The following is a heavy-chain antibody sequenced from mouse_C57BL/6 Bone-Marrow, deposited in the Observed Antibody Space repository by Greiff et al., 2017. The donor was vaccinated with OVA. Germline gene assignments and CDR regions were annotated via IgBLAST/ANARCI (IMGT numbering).Heavy chain of an antibody. J-gene: IGHJ1*03. CDR3: APHYYGSSYPDWYFDV. V-gene: IGHV2-5*01. D-gene: IGHD1-1*01. CDR2: IWRGGST. Sequence: VKVEESGPGLVQPSQSLSITCTVSGFSLTSYGVHWVRQSPGKGLEWLGVIWRGGSTDYNAAFMSRLSITKDNSKSQVFFKMNSLQADDTAIYYCAPHYYGSSYPDWYFDVWGTGTTVTVSS. CDR1: GFSLTSYG.